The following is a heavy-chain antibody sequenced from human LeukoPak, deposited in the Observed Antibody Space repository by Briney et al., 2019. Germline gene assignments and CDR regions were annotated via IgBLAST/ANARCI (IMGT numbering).Heavy chain of an antibody. CDR2: ISSSSSYI. V-gene: IGHV3-21*01. D-gene: IGHD3-10*01. CDR1: GFTFSSYS. J-gene: IGHJ4*02. Sequence: GGSLRLSCAASGFTFSSYSMNWVRQAPGKGLEWVSSISSSSSYIYYADSVKGRFIISRDNAKNSLYLQMNSLRAEDTALYYCARGHGSGSYFQTPFDYWGQGTLVTVSS. CDR3: ARGHGSGSYFQTPFDY.